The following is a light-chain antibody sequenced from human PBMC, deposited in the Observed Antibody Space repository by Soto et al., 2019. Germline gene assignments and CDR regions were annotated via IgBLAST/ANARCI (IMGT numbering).Light chain of an antibody. CDR3: QQSYITPRT. V-gene: IGKV1-39*01. J-gene: IGKJ1*01. CDR2: AAS. CDR1: QTISSY. Sequence: DIQMTQSPSSLSASLGDSVSITCRASQTISSYLNWYQQKPGTAPKLLIYAASTLQTGVPSRFSGSGSGTDFTLTISSLHPEDYATYYCQQSYITPRTFGQGTKVAIK.